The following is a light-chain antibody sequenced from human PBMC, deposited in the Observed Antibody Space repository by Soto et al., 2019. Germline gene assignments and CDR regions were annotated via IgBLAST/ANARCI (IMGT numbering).Light chain of an antibody. Sequence: EVVLTQSPGTLSLSPGERATLSCRASQSVSISYLAWYQQKPGQAPRLLIYGASSRATGIPDRFSGSGSGTYFTLTISRLEPEDFAVYYCQQYGSSPTFGQGTKLEIK. V-gene: IGKV3-20*01. CDR2: GAS. J-gene: IGKJ2*01. CDR3: QQYGSSPT. CDR1: QSVSISY.